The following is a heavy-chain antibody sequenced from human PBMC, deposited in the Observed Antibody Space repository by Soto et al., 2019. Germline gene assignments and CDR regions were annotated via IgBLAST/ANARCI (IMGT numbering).Heavy chain of an antibody. CDR2: VSYEGNNK. CDR3: ARAGSTTCQTYSGHYYGMDV. CDR1: GFNFNNYN. V-gene: IGHV3-30*03. J-gene: IGHJ6*02. D-gene: IGHD2-2*01. Sequence: QVQLVESGGGVVRPGRSLRLSCAASGFNFNNYNLNWVSQAPGKGLEWVAVVSYEGNNKYYGDSVKGRFTISKDDSKTTVYLLMTNLRSEDTANYYCARAGSTTCQTYSGHYYGMDVLGLGTTVTVSS.